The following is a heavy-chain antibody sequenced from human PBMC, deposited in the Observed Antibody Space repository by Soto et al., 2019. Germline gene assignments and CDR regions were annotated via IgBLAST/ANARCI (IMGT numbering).Heavy chain of an antibody. J-gene: IGHJ4*02. Sequence: QLQLQESGPGLVKPSETLSLTCTVSGGSISSSSYYWGWIRQPPGKGLEWIGSIYYSGSTYYNPSLKSRVTISVHPSKNQFSLKLSSVTAADTAVYYCARSMTTVVTLDYWGQGTLVTVSS. V-gene: IGHV4-39*01. D-gene: IGHD4-17*01. CDR1: GGSISSSSYY. CDR3: ARSMTTVVTLDY. CDR2: IYYSGST.